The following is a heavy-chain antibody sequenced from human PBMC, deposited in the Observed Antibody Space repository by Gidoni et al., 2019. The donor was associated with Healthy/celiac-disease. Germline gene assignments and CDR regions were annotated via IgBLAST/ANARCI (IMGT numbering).Heavy chain of an antibody. CDR3: ARGLYGSGRPRFFDP. D-gene: IGHD3-10*01. Sequence: QVQLQQWGAGLLKPSETLSITCAVYGGSFSGYYWSWIRQPPGKGLEWIGEINHSGSTNYNPSLNSRVTISVDTSKNQFSLKLSSVTAADTAVYYCARGLYGSGRPRFFDPWGQGTLVTVSS. V-gene: IGHV4-34*01. CDR2: INHSGST. CDR1: GGSFSGYY. J-gene: IGHJ5*02.